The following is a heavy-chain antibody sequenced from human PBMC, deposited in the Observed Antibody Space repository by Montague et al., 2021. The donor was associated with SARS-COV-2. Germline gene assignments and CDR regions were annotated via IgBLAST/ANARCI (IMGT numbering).Heavy chain of an antibody. J-gene: IGHJ4*02. CDR2: IDEGATT. Sequence: SETLSLTCTVSGGSIRSTTCNWGWIRQSPGKGLEWIGDIDEGATTYYXPSLKSRVAISLDTPNNQFSLKITSLIVADTAIYYCVTPGKTAVAGQFDYWGPGILVTVSS. V-gene: IGHV4-39*07. D-gene: IGHD6-19*01. CDR3: VTPGKTAVAGQFDY. CDR1: GGSIRSTTCN.